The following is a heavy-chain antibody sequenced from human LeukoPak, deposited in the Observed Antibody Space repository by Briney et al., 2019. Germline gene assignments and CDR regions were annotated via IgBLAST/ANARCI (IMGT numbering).Heavy chain of an antibody. D-gene: IGHD1-26*01. CDR2: MWFGATT. CDR3: ARGRRGSYFQDY. V-gene: IGHV4-39*07. Sequence: PSETLSLTCTVSGDSISSRSSYWGWIRQPPGKGLEWIGSMWFGATTSYDPSLKSRVTISVDPSKNQFSLKLSSVTAADTALYYCARGRRGSYFQDYWGQGTLVTVSS. CDR1: GDSISSRSSY. J-gene: IGHJ4*02.